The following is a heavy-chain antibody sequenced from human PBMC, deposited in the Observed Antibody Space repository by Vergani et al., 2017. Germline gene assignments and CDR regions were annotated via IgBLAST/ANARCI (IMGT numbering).Heavy chain of an antibody. V-gene: IGHV3-30-3*01. CDR2: ISYDGSNK. Sequence: QVQLVESGGGVVQPGRSLRLSCAASGFTFSNYAMHWVLQAPGKGLEWVAVISYDGSNKYYADSVKGRFTISRDSSKKKLYLQINSLLAEDTAVYYCAGDTVPWVLLGWFDPWGQGTLVTVSS. J-gene: IGHJ5*02. CDR1: GFTFSNYA. D-gene: IGHD3-10*01. CDR3: AGDTVPWVLLGWFDP.